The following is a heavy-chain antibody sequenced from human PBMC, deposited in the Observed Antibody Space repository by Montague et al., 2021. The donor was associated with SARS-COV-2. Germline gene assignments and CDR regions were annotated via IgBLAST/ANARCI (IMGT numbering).Heavy chain of an antibody. Sequence: CAISGDSVASNRATWKWVRQSPSRGPEWLGRTYYRSKWYSDYAPSVRGRLTVNPDASKNEFSLELNYVTPEDTAVYYCVRYSGWFYFDFWGQGTLVTVSS. CDR3: VRYSGWFYFDF. CDR1: GDSVASNRAT. CDR2: TYYRSKWYS. J-gene: IGHJ4*02. D-gene: IGHD6-19*01. V-gene: IGHV6-1*01.